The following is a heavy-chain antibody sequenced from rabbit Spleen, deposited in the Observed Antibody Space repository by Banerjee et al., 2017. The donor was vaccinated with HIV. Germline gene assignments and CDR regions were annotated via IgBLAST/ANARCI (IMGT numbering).Heavy chain of an antibody. Sequence: QEQLEESGGDLVKPEGSLTLTCTVSGFSFSNRDYMCWVRQAPGKGLEWIACIGTGSSGSTYYASWAKGRFTISKTSSTTVTLQMTSLTAADTATYFCARGSAAMTMVITGFYLNLWGQGTLVTVS. D-gene: IGHD2-1*01. J-gene: IGHJ4*01. CDR2: IGTGSSGST. CDR3: ARGSAAMTMVITGFYLNL. CDR1: GFSFSNRDY. V-gene: IGHV1S45*01.